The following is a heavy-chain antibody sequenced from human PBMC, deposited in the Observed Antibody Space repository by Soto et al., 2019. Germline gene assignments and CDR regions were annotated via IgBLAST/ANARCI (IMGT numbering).Heavy chain of an antibody. CDR3: SRDHIVLMVYATVRNWFDP. J-gene: IGHJ5*02. CDR2: ISPSSGKT. V-gene: IGHV1-18*01. CDR1: GYSFSSYG. D-gene: IGHD2-8*01. Sequence: ASVKVSCKASGYSFSSYGITWVRQAPGQGLEWMGWISPSSGKTNYAQKFQGRVTMTTDTSTTTAYIELRSLKSDDTAVYYCSRDHIVLMVYATVRNWFDPWGQGTLVTVSS.